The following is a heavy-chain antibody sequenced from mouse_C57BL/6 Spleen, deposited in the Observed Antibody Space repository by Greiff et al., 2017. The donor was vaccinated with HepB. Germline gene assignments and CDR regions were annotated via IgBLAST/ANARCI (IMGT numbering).Heavy chain of an antibody. CDR3: ARRIFYDYGSSYGWYFDV. Sequence: VQLQQSGPGLAKPSQTLSLTCSVTGYSITSDYWNWIRKFPGNKLEYMGYISYSGSTYYNPSPKSRISITRDTSKNQYYLQLISVTTEDTATYYCARRIFYDYGSSYGWYFDVWGTGTTVTVSS. CDR2: ISYSGST. J-gene: IGHJ1*03. V-gene: IGHV3-8*01. CDR1: GYSITSDY. D-gene: IGHD1-1*01.